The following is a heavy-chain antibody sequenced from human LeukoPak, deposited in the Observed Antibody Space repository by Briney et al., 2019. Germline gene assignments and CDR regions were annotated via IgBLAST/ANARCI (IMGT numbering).Heavy chain of an antibody. D-gene: IGHD2/OR15-2a*01. V-gene: IGHV4-34*01. CDR2: INHSGST. CDR1: GGSFSGYY. Sequence: PSETLSLTCAVYGGSFSGYYWSWIRQPPGKGLEWIGEINHSGSTNYNPSLKSRVTISVDTSKNQFSLKLSSVTAADTAVYYCARVNSRRRAGFDYWGQGTLVTVSS. CDR3: ARVNSRRRAGFDY. J-gene: IGHJ4*02.